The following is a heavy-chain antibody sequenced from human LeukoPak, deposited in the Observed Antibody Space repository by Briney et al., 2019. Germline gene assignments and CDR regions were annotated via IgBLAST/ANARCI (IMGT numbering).Heavy chain of an antibody. Sequence: AASVKVSCKASGYTFTSYYMHWVRQAPGQGLEWMGIINPSGGSTSYAQKFQGRVTMTRDTSTSTVYMELSSLRAEDTAVYYCARDADIVVVVAATGDAFDIWGQGTMVTVSS. V-gene: IGHV1-46*01. CDR2: INPSGGST. CDR1: GYTFTSYY. D-gene: IGHD2-15*01. J-gene: IGHJ3*02. CDR3: ARDADIVVVVAATGDAFDI.